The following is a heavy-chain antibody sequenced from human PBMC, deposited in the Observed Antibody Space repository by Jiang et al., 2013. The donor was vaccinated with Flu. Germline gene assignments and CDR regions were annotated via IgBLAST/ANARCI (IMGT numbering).Heavy chain of an antibody. CDR3: ARGRDGAVVTEPDY. Sequence: LLKPSETLSLTCAVYGGSFSGYYWSWIRQPPGKGLEWIGEINHSGSTNYNPSLKSRVTISVDTSKNQFSLKLSSVTAADTAVYYCARGRDGAVVTEPDYWGQGTLVTVSS. CDR2: INHSGST. J-gene: IGHJ4*02. V-gene: IGHV4-34*01. CDR1: GGSFSGYY. D-gene: IGHD4-23*01.